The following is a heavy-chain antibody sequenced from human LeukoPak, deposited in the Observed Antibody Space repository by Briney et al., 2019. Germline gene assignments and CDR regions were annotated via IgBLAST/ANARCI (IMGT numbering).Heavy chain of an antibody. Sequence: PGGSLRLSCAASGFTFSSYEMNWVRQAPGKGLEWVSYISSSSPTIYYADSVKGRFTISRDNAKNSLYLQMNSLRAEDTAVYYSARIHGGYPFDHWGQGTLVTVSS. CDR1: GFTFSSYE. V-gene: IGHV3-48*03. CDR3: ARIHGGYPFDH. CDR2: ISSSSPTI. D-gene: IGHD2-15*01. J-gene: IGHJ4*02.